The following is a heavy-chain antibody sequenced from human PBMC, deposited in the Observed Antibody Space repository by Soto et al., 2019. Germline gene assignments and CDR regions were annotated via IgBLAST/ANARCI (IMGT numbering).Heavy chain of an antibody. V-gene: IGHV4-30-4*01. J-gene: IGHJ4*02. CDR2: IYYSGST. CDR1: GGSISSGDYY. D-gene: IGHD3-10*01. Sequence: PSETLSLTCTVSGGSISSGDYYWSWIRQPPGKGLEWIGYIYYSGSTYYNPSLKSRVTISVDTSKNQFSLKLSSVTAADTAVYYCARVVHYYGSGSYYGPYFDYWGQGTLVTVS. CDR3: ARVVHYYGSGSYYGPYFDY.